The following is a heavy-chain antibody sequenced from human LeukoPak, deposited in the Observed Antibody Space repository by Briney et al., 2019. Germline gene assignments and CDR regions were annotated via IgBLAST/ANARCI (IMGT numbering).Heavy chain of an antibody. Sequence: SETLSLTCAVYGGSFSGYYWSWIRQPPGKGLEWIGEINHSGSTNYNPSLKSRVTISVDTSRNQFSLKLSSVTAADTAVYYCARRRDFDYWGQGTLVTVSS. D-gene: IGHD6-6*01. CDR1: GGSFSGYY. CDR3: ARRRDFDY. CDR2: INHSGST. J-gene: IGHJ4*02. V-gene: IGHV4-34*01.